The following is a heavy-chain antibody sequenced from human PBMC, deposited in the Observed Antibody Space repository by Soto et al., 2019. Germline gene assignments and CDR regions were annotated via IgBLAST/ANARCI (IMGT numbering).Heavy chain of an antibody. J-gene: IGHJ3*02. CDR1: GGSISSYY. CDR3: ARDRGSWSDYDAFDI. Sequence: QVQLQESGPGLVKPSETLSLTCTVSGGSISSYYWSWIRQPPGKGLEWIGYIYYSGSTNYNPSLKSRVTISVDPSKNQCSLKLSSVTAADTAVYYCARDRGSWSDYDAFDIWGQGTMVTVSS. CDR2: IYYSGST. D-gene: IGHD3-16*01. V-gene: IGHV4-59*01.